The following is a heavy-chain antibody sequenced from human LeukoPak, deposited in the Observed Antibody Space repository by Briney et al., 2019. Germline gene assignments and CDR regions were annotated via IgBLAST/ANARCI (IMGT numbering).Heavy chain of an antibody. CDR2: IYTSGST. CDR1: GGSFDSKY. J-gene: IGHJ6*02. Sequence: SETLSLTCSVSGGSFDSKYWSWIRQPAGKGLKWIGRIYTSGSTNYNPSLKSRVTMSVDTSKNQFSLKLSSVTAADTAVYYCARDRGYNQGGYYYGMDVWGQGTTVTVSS. D-gene: IGHD5-24*01. CDR3: ARDRGYNQGGYYYGMDV. V-gene: IGHV4-4*07.